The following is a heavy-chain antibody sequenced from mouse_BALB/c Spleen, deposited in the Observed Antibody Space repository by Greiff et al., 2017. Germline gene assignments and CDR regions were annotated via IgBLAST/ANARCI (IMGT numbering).Heavy chain of an antibody. J-gene: IGHJ4*01. CDR3: ARSLRSRGAMDY. V-gene: IGHV1-7*01. Sequence: QVQLQQSGAELAKPGASVKMSCKASGYTFTSYWMHWVKQRPGQGLEWIGYINPSTGYTEYNQKFKDKATLTADKSSSTAYMQLSSLTSEDSAVYYCARSLRSRGAMDYWGQGTSVTVSS. D-gene: IGHD1-1*01. CDR2: INPSTGYT. CDR1: GYTFTSYW.